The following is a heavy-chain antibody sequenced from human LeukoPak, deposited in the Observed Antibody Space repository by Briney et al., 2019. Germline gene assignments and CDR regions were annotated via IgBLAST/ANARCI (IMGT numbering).Heavy chain of an antibody. CDR1: GYTFSGYY. CDR3: TRELGCSGGSCYPDY. D-gene: IGHD2-15*01. V-gene: IGHV1-2*02. CDR2: TNPKSGST. Sequence: GASVKVSCKASGYTFSGYYIHWVRQAPGQGLEWMGWTNPKSGSTNYAQKFQGRVTMTRDTSITTAYMELSRLRSDDTAVYYCTRELGCSGGSCYPDYWGQGTLVTVSS. J-gene: IGHJ4*02.